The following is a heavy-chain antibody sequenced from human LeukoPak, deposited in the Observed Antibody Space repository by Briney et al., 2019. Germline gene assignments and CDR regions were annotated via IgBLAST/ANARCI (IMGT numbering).Heavy chain of an antibody. CDR3: AGRGSGSYFDY. Sequence: PGGSLRLSCAASGFTFSSYWMSWVRQAPGKGLEWVANIKQDGSEKYYVDSVKGRFTISRDNSKNTLYLQMNSLRVEDTAVYYCAGRGSGSYFDYWGQGTLVTASS. D-gene: IGHD3-10*01. V-gene: IGHV3-7*03. CDR2: IKQDGSEK. CDR1: GFTFSSYW. J-gene: IGHJ4*02.